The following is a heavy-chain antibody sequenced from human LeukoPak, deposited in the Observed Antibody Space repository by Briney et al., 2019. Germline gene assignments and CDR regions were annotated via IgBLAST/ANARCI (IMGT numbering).Heavy chain of an antibody. V-gene: IGHV3-11*01. Sequence: PGGSLRPSCEASGFTFSDSFMSWIRQAPGKGLAWIAYISSRSRTTHYADSVKGRFTISRDNAKSSLFLQMDSLRAEDTAVYYCARHSQQLVFSPFDYWGQGSVVTVSS. D-gene: IGHD6-6*01. CDR3: ARHSQQLVFSPFDY. CDR1: GFTFSDSF. J-gene: IGHJ4*02. CDR2: ISSRSRTT.